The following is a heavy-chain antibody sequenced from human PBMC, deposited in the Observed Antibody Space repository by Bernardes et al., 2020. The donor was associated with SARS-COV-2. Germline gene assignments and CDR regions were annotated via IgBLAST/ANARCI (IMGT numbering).Heavy chain of an antibody. V-gene: IGHV3-23*01. CDR3: AKGPEKDSDILTGDYPSGFGY. CDR1: GFTFSRYA. Sequence: GGSLRLSCVASGFTFSRYAMYWVRQAPGKGLEWVADISGNRRSGSTNYADSVRGRFTISRDDSKNTLFLQMNSLRVEDTAVYYCAKGPEKDSDILTGDYPSGFGYWGQGTLVTVSS. CDR2: ISGNRRSGST. J-gene: IGHJ4*02. D-gene: IGHD3-9*01.